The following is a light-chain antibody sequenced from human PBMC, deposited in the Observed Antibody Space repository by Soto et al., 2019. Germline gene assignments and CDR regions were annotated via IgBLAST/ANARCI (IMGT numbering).Light chain of an antibody. J-gene: IGKJ1*01. CDR2: RGS. Sequence: EVVLTQSPGTLSLSPGERATLSCRASQNIRGNELASYQQKPGQAPRLLIYRGSTSATGIPDRFSGGGSGTDFTITITRLEPEDFAVYYCQDYGTSAPWTFGQGTKVEIK. CDR3: QDYGTSAPWT. CDR1: QNIRGNE. V-gene: IGKV3-20*01.